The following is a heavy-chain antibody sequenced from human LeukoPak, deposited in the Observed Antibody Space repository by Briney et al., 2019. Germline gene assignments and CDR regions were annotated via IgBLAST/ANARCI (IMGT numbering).Heavy chain of an antibody. J-gene: IGHJ4*02. D-gene: IGHD3-22*01. V-gene: IGHV3-23*01. CDR1: GFTFTTYA. Sequence: GGSLRLSCAASGFTFTTYAMSWVRQAPRKGLEWVSGISNSGGSTYYADSVKGRFTISRDNSKNTLYMQMNSLRAEDTAVYYCAEYYYYDSSGYQQYYFDYWGQGTLVTVSS. CDR2: ISNSGGST. CDR3: AEYYYYDSSGYQQYYFDY.